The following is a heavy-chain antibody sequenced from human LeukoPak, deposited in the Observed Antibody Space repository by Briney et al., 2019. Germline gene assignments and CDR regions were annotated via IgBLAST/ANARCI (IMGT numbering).Heavy chain of an antibody. Sequence: ASVKVSFKASGYTFTGYYMHWVRQAPGQGLEWMGWINPNSGGTNYAQKFQGRVTMTRDTSISTAYMELSRLRSDDTAVYYCAREGLEAVAGTGNWFDPWGQGTLVTVSS. CDR2: INPNSGGT. J-gene: IGHJ5*02. CDR1: GYTFTGYY. D-gene: IGHD6-19*01. CDR3: AREGLEAVAGTGNWFDP. V-gene: IGHV1-2*02.